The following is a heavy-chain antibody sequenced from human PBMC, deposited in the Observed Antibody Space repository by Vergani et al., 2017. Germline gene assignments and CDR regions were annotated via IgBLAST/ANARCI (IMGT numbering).Heavy chain of an antibody. D-gene: IGHD4-17*01. V-gene: IGHV1-69*04. CDR2: IIPILGIA. CDR3: ARAQGPTTVTTFIDY. J-gene: IGHJ4*02. CDR1: GGTFSSYA. Sequence: QVQLVQSGAEVKKPGSSVKVSCKASGGTFSSYAISWVRQAPGQGLEWMGRIIPILGIANYAQKFQGRVTITADKSTSTAYMELSSLRSEDTAVYYGARAQGPTTVTTFIDYWGQGTLVTVSS.